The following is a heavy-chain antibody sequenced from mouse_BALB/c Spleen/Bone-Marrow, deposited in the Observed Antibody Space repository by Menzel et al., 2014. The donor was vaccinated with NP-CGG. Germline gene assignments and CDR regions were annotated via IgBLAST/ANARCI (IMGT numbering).Heavy chain of an antibody. CDR2: ISNGGGNT. Sequence: EVKLVESGGGLVQPGGSLKISCAASGFTFGSYIMSWVRQTPEKRLEWVAYISNGGGNTYYPDTVKGRFTISRDNAKNTLYLQMISLKSEDTAMYYCARQGVYYGKTYYAMDYWGQGTSVTVSS. D-gene: IGHD2-1*01. V-gene: IGHV5-12-2*01. CDR1: GFTFGSYI. CDR3: ARQGVYYGKTYYAMDY. J-gene: IGHJ4*01.